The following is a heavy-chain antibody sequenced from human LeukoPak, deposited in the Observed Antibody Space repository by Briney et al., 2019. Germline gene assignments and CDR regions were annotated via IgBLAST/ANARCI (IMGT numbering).Heavy chain of an antibody. D-gene: IGHD2-2*01. CDR2: INPNSGGT. CDR1: GYTFTAYY. CDR3: AKARELYCSSTSCYDCDV. V-gene: IGHV1-2*02. Sequence: GASVKVSCKASGYTFTAYYIHWVRQAPGQGLEWMGWINPNSGGTNYAQKFQGRVTLTRDTSITTAYMELNRLRSDDTAVYYCAKARELYCSSTSCYDCDVWGKGTTVTVSS. J-gene: IGHJ6*04.